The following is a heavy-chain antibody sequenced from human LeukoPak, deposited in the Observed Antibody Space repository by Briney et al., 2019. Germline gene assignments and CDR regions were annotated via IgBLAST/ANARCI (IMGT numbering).Heavy chain of an antibody. D-gene: IGHD2-8*01. Sequence: PGGSLRLSCAASGFTLSSYGMHWVRQAPGKGLEWVAVIWYDGSNKEYADSVKGRFTISRDNSKNTLYLEMNGLRAEDTAVYYCARENGHFDYWGQGTLVTVSS. J-gene: IGHJ4*02. CDR3: ARENGHFDY. V-gene: IGHV3-33*01. CDR1: GFTLSSYG. CDR2: IWYDGSNK.